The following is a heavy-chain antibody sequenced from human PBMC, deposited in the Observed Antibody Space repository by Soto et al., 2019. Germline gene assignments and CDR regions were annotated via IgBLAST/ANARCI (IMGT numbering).Heavy chain of an antibody. Sequence: PGGSLSLSCSASGFAFSSYAMNWVRQTPGKGLEYVSAISPQGGSTYYADSVKGRFTISRDDSKNTVYLQMSSLRPDDTAVYYCVNMMIARGAFDFWGQGTLVTVS. J-gene: IGHJ4*02. V-gene: IGHV3-64D*06. CDR2: ISPQGGST. CDR1: GFAFSSYA. CDR3: VNMMIARGAFDF. D-gene: IGHD2-21*01.